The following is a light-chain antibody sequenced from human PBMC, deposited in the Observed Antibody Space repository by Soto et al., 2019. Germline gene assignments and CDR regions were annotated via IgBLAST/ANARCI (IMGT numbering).Light chain of an antibody. J-gene: IGKJ2*01. Sequence: DIQMTQSPSTLSASVGDRVTITCRASQSINRWLAWYQQKPGKAPKLLIYKASTLESGVPSRFSGGGIGTEFSLSISSLQPDDFATYYCQQYSTYPYILGQGTKVDTK. CDR1: QSINRW. V-gene: IGKV1-5*03. CDR3: QQYSTYPYI. CDR2: KAS.